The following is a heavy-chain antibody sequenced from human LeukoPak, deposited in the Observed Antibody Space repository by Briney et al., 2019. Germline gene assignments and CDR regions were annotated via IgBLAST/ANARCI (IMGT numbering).Heavy chain of an antibody. J-gene: IGHJ4*02. D-gene: IGHD3-10*01. V-gene: IGHV3-73*01. Sequence: AGGSLRLSCAASGFTFSGSAMLWVRQASGKGLEWVGRIRSKANSYATAYAASVKGRFTISRDDSKNTAYLQMNSLKTEDTAVYYCRASHGSGSYPDYWGQGTLVTVSS. CDR3: RASHGSGSYPDY. CDR1: GFTFSGSA. CDR2: IRSKANSYAT.